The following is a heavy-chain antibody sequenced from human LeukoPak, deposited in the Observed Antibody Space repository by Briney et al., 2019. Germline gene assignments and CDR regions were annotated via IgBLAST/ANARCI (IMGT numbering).Heavy chain of an antibody. J-gene: IGHJ4*02. CDR3: ATFWGTPPH. D-gene: IGHD3-16*01. V-gene: IGHV3-48*03. CDR2: ISTSGSTI. CDR1: GLTFSDYE. Sequence: GGSLRLSCAASGLTFSDYEMNWVRQAPGKGLEWVSYISTSGSTIYYADSVKGRFTISRDNAKKSLFLQVNSLRVEDTAAYYCATFWGTPPHWGQGTLVTVSS.